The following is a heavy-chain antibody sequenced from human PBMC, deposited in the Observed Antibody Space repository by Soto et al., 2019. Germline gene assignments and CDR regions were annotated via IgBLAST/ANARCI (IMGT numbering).Heavy chain of an antibody. D-gene: IGHD3-22*01. CDR2: IYYSGFT. J-gene: IGHJ5*02. Sequence: PSETLSLTCTVSGGSITSGGYYWSWIRQHPGKGLEWIGYIYYSGFTRYNPSLGSRVTFSVDASKNQFSLNLSSVTAADTAVYYCARGFYDTGGYSSPFDIWGQGILVTVSS. CDR1: GGSITSGGYY. CDR3: ARGFYDTGGYSSPFDI. V-gene: IGHV4-31*03.